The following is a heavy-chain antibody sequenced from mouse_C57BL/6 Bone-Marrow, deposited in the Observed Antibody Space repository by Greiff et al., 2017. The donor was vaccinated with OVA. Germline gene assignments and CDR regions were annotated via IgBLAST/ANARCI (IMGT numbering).Heavy chain of an antibody. CDR3: ARWGLRRDFDC. Sequence: VQLQQPGAELVRPGSSVKLSCKASGYTFTSYWMDWVKQRPGQGLEWIGNIYPSDSETHYNQKFKDKATLTVDKSSSTAYMQLSSLTSEDSAVYYCARWGLRRDFDCWGQGTTLTVSS. J-gene: IGHJ2*01. CDR1: GYTFTSYW. CDR2: IYPSDSET. D-gene: IGHD2-2*01. V-gene: IGHV1-61*01.